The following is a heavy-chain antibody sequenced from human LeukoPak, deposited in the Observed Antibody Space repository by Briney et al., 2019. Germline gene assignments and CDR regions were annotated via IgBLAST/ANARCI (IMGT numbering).Heavy chain of an antibody. V-gene: IGHV4-39*01. CDR1: GGSISSSSYF. D-gene: IGHD3-22*01. J-gene: IGHJ4*02. Sequence: SETLSLTCTVSGGSISSSSYFWGWIRQPPGKGLEWIGSIYYSGSTYYNPSLKSRVTISVDTSKNQFSLKLSSVTAADTAVYYCGRWDSSGYYGGGYSDYWGLGTLVTVSS. CDR2: IYYSGST. CDR3: GRWDSSGYYGGGYSDY.